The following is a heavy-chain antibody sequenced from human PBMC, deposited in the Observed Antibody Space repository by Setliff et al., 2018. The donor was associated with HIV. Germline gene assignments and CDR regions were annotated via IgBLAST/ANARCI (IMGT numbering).Heavy chain of an antibody. CDR1: GGSISSGYYY. CDR2: IDWDDDK. J-gene: IGHJ6*02. Sequence: TLSLTCTVSGGSISSGYYYWSWLRQHPGKGLEWLARIDWDDDKYYSTSLKTRLTISKDTSKNQVVLTMTNMDPVDTATYYCARIPGAHYYYYGMDVWGQGTTVTVSS. D-gene: IGHD3-10*01. V-gene: IGHV2-70*18. CDR3: ARIPGAHYYYYGMDV.